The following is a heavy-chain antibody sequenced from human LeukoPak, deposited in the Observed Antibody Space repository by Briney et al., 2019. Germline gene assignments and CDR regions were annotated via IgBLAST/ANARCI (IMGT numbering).Heavy chain of an antibody. V-gene: IGHV4-39*07. D-gene: IGHD4-23*01. CDR2: IYYSGST. Sequence: PSETLSLTCTVSGGSISSSSYYWGWIRQPPGNGLEWIGSIYYSGSTYYNPSLKSRVTISVDTSKNQFSLKLSSVTAADTAVYYCARVRTTVVIDYWGQGTLVTVSS. CDR1: GGSISSSSYY. CDR3: ARVRTTVVIDY. J-gene: IGHJ4*02.